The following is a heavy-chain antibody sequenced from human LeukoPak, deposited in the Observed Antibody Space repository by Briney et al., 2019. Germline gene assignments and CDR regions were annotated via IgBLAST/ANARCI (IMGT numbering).Heavy chain of an antibody. J-gene: IGHJ4*02. V-gene: IGHV4-38-2*02. D-gene: IGHD1-26*01. CDR1: GGSISGYY. CDR3: ARREIPIVGATTRDY. Sequence: SETLSLTCTVSGGSISGYYWGWIRQPPGKGLEWIGSIYHSGSTYYNPSLKSRVTISVDTSKNQFSLKLSSVTAADTAVYYCARREIPIVGATTRDYWGQGTLVTVSS. CDR2: IYHSGST.